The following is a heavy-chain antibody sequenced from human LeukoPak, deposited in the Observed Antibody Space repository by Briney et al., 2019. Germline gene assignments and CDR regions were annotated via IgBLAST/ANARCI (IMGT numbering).Heavy chain of an antibody. V-gene: IGHV3-64D*09. Sequence: GGSLRLSCAASGFTFSSYAMHWVRQAPGKGLEYVSAISSNGGSTYYADSVKGRFTISRDNSKNTLYLQMSSLRAEDTAVYYCVKDPAVAGTRYFDYWGQGTLVTVSS. CDR1: GFTFSSYA. D-gene: IGHD6-19*01. CDR3: VKDPAVAGTRYFDY. J-gene: IGHJ4*02. CDR2: ISSNGGST.